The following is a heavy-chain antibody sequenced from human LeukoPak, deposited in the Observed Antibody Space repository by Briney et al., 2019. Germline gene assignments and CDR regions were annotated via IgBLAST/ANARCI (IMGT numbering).Heavy chain of an antibody. Sequence: SQTLSLTCTVSGGSISSGSYYWSWIRQPAGKGLEWIGRIYTSGSTNYNPSLKSRVTISVDTSKNQFSLKLSSVTAADTAVYYCAADFGATVVTPLDYWGQGTLVTVSS. CDR2: IYTSGST. V-gene: IGHV4-61*02. CDR1: GGSISSGSYY. J-gene: IGHJ4*02. D-gene: IGHD4-23*01. CDR3: AADFGATVVTPLDY.